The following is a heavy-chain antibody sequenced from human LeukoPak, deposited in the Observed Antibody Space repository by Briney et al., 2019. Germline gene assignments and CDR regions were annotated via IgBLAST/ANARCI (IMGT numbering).Heavy chain of an antibody. CDR2: ISWNSGSI. V-gene: IGHV3-9*01. J-gene: IGHJ4*02. D-gene: IGHD6-19*01. Sequence: GGSLRLSCAASGFTFDDYAMHWVRQAPGKGLEWVSGISWNSGSIGYADSVKGRFTISRDNAKNSLYLQMNSLRVEDTALYYCAKDRGAMAGSSLDYWGQGTLVTVSS. CDR3: AKDRGAMAGSSLDY. CDR1: GFTFDDYA.